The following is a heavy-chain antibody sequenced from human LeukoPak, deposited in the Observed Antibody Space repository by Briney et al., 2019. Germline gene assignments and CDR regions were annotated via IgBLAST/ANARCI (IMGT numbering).Heavy chain of an antibody. V-gene: IGHV4-4*09. Sequence: SETPSLTCTVSGGSISGNYWSWIRQPPGQGLEWIAYIHSSGYTNYNPYLQRRVTISVDTSKNQFSLKVASVTAADTAIYYCAQRQGPTSGSYDYFDPWGPGAPVTVSS. CDR1: GGSISGNY. CDR3: AQRQGPTSGSYDYFDP. J-gene: IGHJ5*02. D-gene: IGHD1-26*01. CDR2: IHSSGYT.